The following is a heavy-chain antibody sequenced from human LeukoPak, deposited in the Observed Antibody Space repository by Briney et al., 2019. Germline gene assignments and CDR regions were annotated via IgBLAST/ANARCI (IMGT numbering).Heavy chain of an antibody. Sequence: GGSLRLSCATSGFTFSSYSMNWIRQAPGKGLEWVSSISSSTSYIYYADSVKGRFTISKDNAKNSLYLQMNSLRAEDTAVYYCARAGGSTVSHSDYWGQGTLVTVSS. CDR1: GFTFSSYS. CDR2: ISSSTSYI. V-gene: IGHV3-21*01. CDR3: ARAGGSTVSHSDY. D-gene: IGHD4-17*01. J-gene: IGHJ4*02.